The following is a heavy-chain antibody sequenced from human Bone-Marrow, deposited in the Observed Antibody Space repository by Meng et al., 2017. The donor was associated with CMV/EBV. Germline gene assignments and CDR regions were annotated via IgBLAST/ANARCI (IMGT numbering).Heavy chain of an antibody. V-gene: IGHV3-7*01. CDR3: AKAPYDIVVVPAEDYGMDV. D-gene: IGHD2-2*01. CDR1: GFTFSSYW. CDR2: IKQDGSEK. J-gene: IGHJ6*02. Sequence: GESLKISCAASGFTFSSYWMSWVRQAPGKGLEWVANIKQDGSEKYYVDSVKGRFTISRDNAKNSLYLQMNSLRAEDTAVYYCAKAPYDIVVVPAEDYGMDVWGQGSTVTASS.